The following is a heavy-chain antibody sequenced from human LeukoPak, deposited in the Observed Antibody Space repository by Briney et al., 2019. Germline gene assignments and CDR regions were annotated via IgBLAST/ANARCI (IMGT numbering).Heavy chain of an antibody. V-gene: IGHV3-23*01. J-gene: IGHJ6*02. CDR2: ISVPAGNT. CDR3: AKGDYYTMDV. Sequence: GGALRLSCAASGFTFSSHAMSWVRQAPGKGLEWVSGISVPAGNTHYADSVKGRFTISRDNSKNTLYLQMNSLRAEDTAVYYCAKGDYYTMDVWGQGTTVTVSS. CDR1: GFTFSSHA.